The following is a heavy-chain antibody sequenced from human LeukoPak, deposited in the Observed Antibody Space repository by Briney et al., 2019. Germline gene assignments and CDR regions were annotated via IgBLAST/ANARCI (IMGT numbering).Heavy chain of an antibody. CDR1: GGSITSYY. V-gene: IGHV4-59*01. J-gene: IGHJ6*03. CDR2: IYYSGST. Sequence: SETLSLTCTVSGGSITSYYWSWIRQPPGKGLEWIGYIYYSGSTYYNPSLRSRVTISVDTSKNQFSLKLSSVTAADTAVYYCARSSEGRYYYDSSGFSYYYYYMDVWGKGTTVTISS. D-gene: IGHD3-22*01. CDR3: ARSSEGRYYYDSSGFSYYYYYMDV.